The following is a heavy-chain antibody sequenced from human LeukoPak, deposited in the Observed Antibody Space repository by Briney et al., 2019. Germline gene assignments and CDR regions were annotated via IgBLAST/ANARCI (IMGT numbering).Heavy chain of an antibody. J-gene: IGHJ4*02. CDR2: ISSSSSYI. V-gene: IGHV3-21*04. CDR1: GFTFSSYS. Sequence: GGSLRLSCAASGFTFSSYSMNWVRQAPGKGLEWVSSISSSSSYIYYADSVKGRFTISRDNAKNSLYLQMNSLRAEDTAVYYCARADMIVMVMENPYFDYWGQGTLVTVSS. D-gene: IGHD3-22*01. CDR3: ARADMIVMVMENPYFDY.